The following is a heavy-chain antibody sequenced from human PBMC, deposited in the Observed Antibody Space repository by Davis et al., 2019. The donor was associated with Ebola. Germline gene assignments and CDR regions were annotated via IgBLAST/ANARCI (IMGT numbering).Heavy chain of an antibody. D-gene: IGHD4-17*01. CDR1: GFTFSSYY. CDR3: ASYDYGDHDY. J-gene: IGHJ4*02. Sequence: ASVKVSCKASGFTFSSYYVHWVRQAPGQGLEWMGRINPNSGGTNYAQKFQGRVTMTRDTSISTAYMELSRLRSDDTAVYYCASYDYGDHDYWGQGTLVTVSS. CDR2: INPNSGGT. V-gene: IGHV1-2*06.